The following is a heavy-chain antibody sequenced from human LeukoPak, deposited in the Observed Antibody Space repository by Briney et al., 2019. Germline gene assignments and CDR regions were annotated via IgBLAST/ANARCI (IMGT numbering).Heavy chain of an antibody. CDR2: MNPNSGNT. V-gene: IGHV1-8*03. Sequence: GASVKVSCKASGGTFSSYAINWVRQATGQGLEWMGWMNPNSGNTGYAQKFQGRVTITRNTSISTAYMELSSLRSEDTAVYYCARGRRNADYWGQGTLVTVSS. CDR3: ARGRRNADY. J-gene: IGHJ4*02. CDR1: GGTFSSYA.